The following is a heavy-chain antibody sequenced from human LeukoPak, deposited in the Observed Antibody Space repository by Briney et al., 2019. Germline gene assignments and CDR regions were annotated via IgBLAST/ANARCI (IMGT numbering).Heavy chain of an antibody. CDR1: GGSISNTSYY. Sequence: SETLSLTCTVSGGSISNTSYYWGWIRQPPGKGLEWIGSIYYSGSTYYDPSLKSPVTISVNTSKNQFSLKLTPVTAADTAVYYCASNIVTIFGVVIGNWFDPWGQGTLVTVSP. D-gene: IGHD3-3*01. J-gene: IGHJ5*02. V-gene: IGHV4-39*01. CDR3: ASNIVTIFGVVIGNWFDP. CDR2: IYYSGST.